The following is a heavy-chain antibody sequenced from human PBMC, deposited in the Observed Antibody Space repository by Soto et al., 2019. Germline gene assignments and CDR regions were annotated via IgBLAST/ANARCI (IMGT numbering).Heavy chain of an antibody. Sequence: GSLRLSCAASGFTFSNAWMNWVRQAPGKGLEWVGRIKSKTDGGTTDYAAPVKGRFTISRDNSKNTLYLQMNSLRAEDTAVYYCARDGMSITIFGVAHPPGIYYYYGMDVWGQGTTVTVSS. D-gene: IGHD3-3*01. J-gene: IGHJ6*02. CDR3: ARDGMSITIFGVAHPPGIYYYYGMDV. CDR1: GFTFSNAW. CDR2: IKSKTDGGTT. V-gene: IGHV3-15*07.